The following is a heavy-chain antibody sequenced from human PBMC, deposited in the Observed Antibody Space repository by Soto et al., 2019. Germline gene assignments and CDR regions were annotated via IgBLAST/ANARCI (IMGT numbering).Heavy chain of an antibody. V-gene: IGHV3-33*08. CDR3: ARGMYNWNYYRYYGMDV. CDR1: GFTFSSYA. J-gene: IGHJ6*02. CDR2: ISYDGSNK. Sequence: GGSLRLSCAASGFTFSSYAMSWVRQAPGKGLEWVAVISYDGSNKYYADSVKGRFTISRDNSKNTLYLQMNSLRAEDTAVYYCARGMYNWNYYRYYGMDVWGQGTTVTVSS. D-gene: IGHD1-7*01.